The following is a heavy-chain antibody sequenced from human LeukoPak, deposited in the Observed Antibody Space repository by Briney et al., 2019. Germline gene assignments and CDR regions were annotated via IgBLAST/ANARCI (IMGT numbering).Heavy chain of an antibody. CDR3: AREPYYHDSSGYVSDY. D-gene: IGHD3-22*01. V-gene: IGHV3-73*01. Sequence: GGSLRLSCAASGFPFSGSALHWVRQASGKGVEWVGRIRSTANGYATAYAASVKGRFTISRDDSKDTAYLQVDSLKTEDTAVYYCAREPYYHDSSGYVSDYWGQGTLVTVSS. J-gene: IGHJ4*02. CDR2: IRSTANGYAT. CDR1: GFPFSGSA.